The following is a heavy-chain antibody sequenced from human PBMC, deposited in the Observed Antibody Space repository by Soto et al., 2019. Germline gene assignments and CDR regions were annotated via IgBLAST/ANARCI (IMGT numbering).Heavy chain of an antibody. CDR3: AKGPEYDILTGCDY. CDR2: LSGGGSTT. J-gene: IGHJ4*02. D-gene: IGHD3-9*01. CDR1: GFTFSLSA. Sequence: EVQLLESGGGFVQPGESLRLSCAASGFTFSLSAMSWVRQAPGRGLDWVSSLSGGGSTTDYADYVKGRFTISRDNSKNTVHLQMNSRRAEETAVYYCAKGPEYDILTGCDYWGQGALVTVSS. V-gene: IGHV3-23*01.